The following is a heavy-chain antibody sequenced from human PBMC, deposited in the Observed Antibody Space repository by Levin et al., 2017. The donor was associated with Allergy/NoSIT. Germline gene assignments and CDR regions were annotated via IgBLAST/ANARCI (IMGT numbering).Heavy chain of an antibody. J-gene: IGHJ4*02. V-gene: IGHV4-4*02. D-gene: IGHD2-2*01. CDR3: AGNGHYALDS. CDR2: IHDTGGT. CDR1: GASFSTSAW. Sequence: SETLSLTCAGASFSTSAWWSWVRPAPGKGLEWLGEIHDTGGTNYNPSLQSRVTMSIDKSKNHFSLKLTSVTAADTAIYYCAGNGHYALDSWGQGTLVTVSS.